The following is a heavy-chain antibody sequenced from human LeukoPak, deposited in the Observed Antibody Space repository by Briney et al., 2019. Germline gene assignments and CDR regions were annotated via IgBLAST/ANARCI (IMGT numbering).Heavy chain of an antibody. CDR1: GFTFSTYN. J-gene: IGHJ4*02. CDR2: ITRSSTYI. D-gene: IGHD3-16*02. Sequence: GGSLRLSCAASGFTFSTYNMNWVRQAPGKGLEWVSSITRSSTYIYYADSVKGRFTISRDNSKNTLYLQMNSLRAEDTAVYYCASSYDYVWGSYRYWTDYWGQGTLVTVSS. CDR3: ASSYDYVWGSYRYWTDY. V-gene: IGHV3-21*01.